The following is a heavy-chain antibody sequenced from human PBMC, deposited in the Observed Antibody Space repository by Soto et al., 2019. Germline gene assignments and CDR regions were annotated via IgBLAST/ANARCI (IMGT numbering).Heavy chain of an antibody. D-gene: IGHD5-12*01. J-gene: IGHJ4*02. CDR2: IVPIFGTA. Sequence: QVQLVQSGAEVKKPGSSVKVSCKASGGTFSRYALSWVRQAPGQGPEWMGGIVPIFGTANYAQKFQGRVTITADESTSTAYMELSSLRSEDTAVYYCARQNSGYDYGFYDYWGQGTLVTVSS. CDR3: ARQNSGYDYGFYDY. CDR1: GGTFSRYA. V-gene: IGHV1-69*01.